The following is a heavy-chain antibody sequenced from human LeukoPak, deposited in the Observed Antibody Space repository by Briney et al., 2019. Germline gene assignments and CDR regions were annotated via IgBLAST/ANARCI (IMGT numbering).Heavy chain of an antibody. CDR1: GFTFDDYV. CDR2: IRGSDDNT. CDR3: AKSSGAPVYYGMDV. D-gene: IGHD1-26*01. Sequence: GGSLRLSCAASGFTFDDYVMNWVRQAPGKGLEWVSGIRGSDDNTYYADSVKGRFTISRDNSKNTLYLQMNSLRAEDTAVYYCAKSSGAPVYYGMDVWGQGTTVTVSS. V-gene: IGHV3-23*01. J-gene: IGHJ6*02.